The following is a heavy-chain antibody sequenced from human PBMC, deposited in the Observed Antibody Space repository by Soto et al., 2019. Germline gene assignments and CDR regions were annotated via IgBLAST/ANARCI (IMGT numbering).Heavy chain of an antibody. V-gene: IGHV3-33*01. Sequence: QVQLVESGGGVVQPGGSLRLSCAASGFTFSSYGMHWVRQAPGKGLEWVAVIWYDGSNKYYADSVKGRFTISRDNSKNTLYLQMNSLRAEDTAVYYCARCGERITMVRGTNYYYYGMDVWGQGTTVTVSS. CDR1: GFTFSSYG. J-gene: IGHJ6*02. CDR2: IWYDGSNK. D-gene: IGHD3-10*01. CDR3: ARCGERITMVRGTNYYYYGMDV.